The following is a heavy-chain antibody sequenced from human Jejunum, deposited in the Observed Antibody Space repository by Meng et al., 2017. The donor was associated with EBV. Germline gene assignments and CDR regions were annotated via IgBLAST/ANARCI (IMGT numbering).Heavy chain of an antibody. CDR2: IDHSGST. J-gene: IGHJ4*02. V-gene: IGHV4-4*02. Sequence: QVQLQVSGPGLVQPSATLSLICTVSGGSINSKNWWHWVRQAPGKGLEWIGEIDHSGSTHYNPSLKSRVTISLGTSMNQFSLELTSPTAADTAVYYCARDSQYLARGYFDYWGQGALVTVYS. CDR1: GGSINSKNW. D-gene: IGHD2/OR15-2a*01. CDR3: ARDSQYLARGYFDY.